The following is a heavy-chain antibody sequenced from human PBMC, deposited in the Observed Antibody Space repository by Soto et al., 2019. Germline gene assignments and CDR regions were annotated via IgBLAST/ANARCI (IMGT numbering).Heavy chain of an antibody. Sequence: PGGSLRLSCAASGFTFSSYWMSWVRQAPGKGLEWVANIKQDGSEKYYVDSVKGRFTISRDNAKNSLYLQMNSLRAEDTAVYYCARDQKVYTRANFGYWGQGTLVTVSS. J-gene: IGHJ4*02. V-gene: IGHV3-7*01. CDR3: ARDQKVYTRANFGY. D-gene: IGHD2-2*02. CDR2: IKQDGSEK. CDR1: GFTFSSYW.